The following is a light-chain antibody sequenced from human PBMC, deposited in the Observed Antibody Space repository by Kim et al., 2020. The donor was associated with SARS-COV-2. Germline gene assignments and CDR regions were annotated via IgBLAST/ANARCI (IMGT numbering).Light chain of an antibody. CDR3: ASWDDGLNGPV. J-gene: IGLJ3*02. Sequence: GQSVTISCSGSMSNIGNNFVYWYQHLPGAAPKLLVYRNHERPSGVPDRFSGSKSDTSASLAITGLRSADEADYYCASWDDGLNGPVFGGGTQLTVL. CDR1: MSNIGNNF. V-gene: IGLV1-47*01. CDR2: RNH.